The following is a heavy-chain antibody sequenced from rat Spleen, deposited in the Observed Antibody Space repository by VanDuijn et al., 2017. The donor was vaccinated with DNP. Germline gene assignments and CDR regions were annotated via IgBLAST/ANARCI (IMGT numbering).Heavy chain of an antibody. J-gene: IGHJ4*01. Sequence: EVQLVESGGGLVQPGRSLKLSCAASGFTFSNYDMVWVRQTPTKGLEWVASISTSGGNTYYRESVKGRFTVSRDNAKSTLYLQMDSLRSEDTATYYCARLILRVWGAMDAWGQGTSVTVSS. CDR2: ISTSGGNT. CDR3: ARLILRVWGAMDA. V-gene: IGHV5-25*01. D-gene: IGHD1-7*01. CDR1: GFTFSNYD.